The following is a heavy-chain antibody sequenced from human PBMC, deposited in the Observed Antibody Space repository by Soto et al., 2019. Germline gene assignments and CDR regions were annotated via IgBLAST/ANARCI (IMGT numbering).Heavy chain of an antibody. J-gene: IGHJ4*02. D-gene: IGHD6-13*01. CDR1: GGSISSYY. CDR2: IYYSGST. Sequence: PSETLSLTCTVSGGSISSYYWSWIRQPPGKGLEWIGYIYYSGSTNYNPSLKSRVTISVDTFKNQFSLKLSSVTAADTAVYYCARHSSNWYYFDYWGQGTLVTVSS. V-gene: IGHV4-59*08. CDR3: ARHSSNWYYFDY.